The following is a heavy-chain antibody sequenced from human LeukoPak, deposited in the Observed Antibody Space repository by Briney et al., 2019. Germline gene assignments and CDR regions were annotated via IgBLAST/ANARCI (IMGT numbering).Heavy chain of an antibody. J-gene: IGHJ3*02. CDR1: DDSFSSHY. V-gene: IGHV4-59*11. D-gene: IGHD4-17*01. CDR2: ISYIGST. CDR3: ARDLLTVTKGFDI. Sequence: NPSETLSLTCAVSDDSFSSHYWTWIRQPPGKGLEWIGYISYIGSTNYNPSLKSRVTISIDTSKNQFSLKLSSVTAADTAVYYCARDLLTVTKGFDIWGQGTMVSVSS.